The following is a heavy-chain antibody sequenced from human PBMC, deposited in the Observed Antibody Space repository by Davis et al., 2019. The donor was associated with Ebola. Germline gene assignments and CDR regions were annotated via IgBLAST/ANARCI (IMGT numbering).Heavy chain of an antibody. CDR1: GYSFTSYW. CDR2: IYPGDSDT. CDR3: ARGGCSSTSCFYYFDY. D-gene: IGHD2-2*01. V-gene: IGHV5-51*01. J-gene: IGHJ4*02. Sequence: PGGSLRLSCKGSGYSFTSYWIGWVRQMPGKGLEWMGIIYPGDSDTRYSPSFQGQVTISADKSISTAYLQWSSLKASDTAMYYCARGGCSSTSCFYYFDYWGQGTLVTVSS.